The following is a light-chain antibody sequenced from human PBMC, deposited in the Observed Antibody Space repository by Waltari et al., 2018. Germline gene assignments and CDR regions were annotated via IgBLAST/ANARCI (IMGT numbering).Light chain of an antibody. V-gene: IGLV2-23*02. CDR3: CSYAGRGTFV. J-gene: IGLJ1*01. Sequence: QSALSQPASVSGSPGQSVTVSCTGSSSDVGDYNFVSWYRQHPGKAPAPMIHDVDKRPSGVSNRFSGSKSGNTASLTISGLQAEDQADYYCCSYAGRGTFVFGTGTQVTVL. CDR1: SSDVGDYNF. CDR2: DVD.